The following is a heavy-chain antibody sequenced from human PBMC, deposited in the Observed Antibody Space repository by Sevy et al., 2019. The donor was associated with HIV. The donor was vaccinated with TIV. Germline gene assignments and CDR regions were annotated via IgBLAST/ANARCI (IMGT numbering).Heavy chain of an antibody. Sequence: SETLSLTCTVSGGSISSSSDYWGWIRQPPGKGLEWIGSIYYSGSTYYNPSLKSRVTISVDTSKNQFSLKLSSVTAADTAVYYCARPHRGSYDYWGQGTLVTVSS. D-gene: IGHD1-26*01. J-gene: IGHJ4*02. V-gene: IGHV4-39*01. CDR1: GGSISSSSDY. CDR2: IYYSGST. CDR3: ARPHRGSYDY.